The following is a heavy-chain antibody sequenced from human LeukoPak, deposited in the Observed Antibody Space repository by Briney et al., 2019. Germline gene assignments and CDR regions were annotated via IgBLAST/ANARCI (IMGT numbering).Heavy chain of an antibody. D-gene: IGHD3-22*01. CDR3: AGKAVYYYDSSGYIDY. CDR1: GFTFSSYS. J-gene: IGHJ4*02. CDR2: ISSSSSYI. Sequence: PGGSLRLSCAASGFTFSSYSMNWVRQAPGKGLEWVSSISSSSSYIYYADSVKGRFTISRDNAKNSLYLQMNSLRAEDTAVYYCAGKAVYYYDSSGYIDYWGQGTLVTVSS. V-gene: IGHV3-21*01.